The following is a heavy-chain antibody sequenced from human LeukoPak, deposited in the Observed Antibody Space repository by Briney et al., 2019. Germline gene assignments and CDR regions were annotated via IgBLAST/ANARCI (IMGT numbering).Heavy chain of an antibody. CDR2: ISGSGDTT. J-gene: IGHJ4*02. D-gene: IGHD2-8*01. CDR1: GFIFSSYG. Sequence: GESLRLSCAASGFIFSSYGMSWVRQAPGKGLEWVSAISGSGDTTYYADSVKGRFTISRDNSKNTVYLQMNSMRVGDTAVYYCAKGHGLYASSPGDSWGQGALVTVSS. CDR3: AKGHGLYASSPGDS. V-gene: IGHV3-23*01.